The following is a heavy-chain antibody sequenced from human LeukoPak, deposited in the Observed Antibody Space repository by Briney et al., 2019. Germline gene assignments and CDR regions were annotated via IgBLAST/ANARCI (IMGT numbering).Heavy chain of an antibody. CDR1: GGSISSYY. J-gene: IGHJ4*02. CDR3: ARGGQGRIAVADGGFDY. V-gene: IGHV4-59*12. Sequence: SETLSLTCTVSGGSISSYYWSWIRQPPGKGLEWIGYIYYSGSTNYNPSLKSRVTISVDTSKNQISLKLSSVTAADAAVYYCARGGQGRIAVADGGFDYWGQGALVTVSS. CDR2: IYYSGST. D-gene: IGHD6-19*01.